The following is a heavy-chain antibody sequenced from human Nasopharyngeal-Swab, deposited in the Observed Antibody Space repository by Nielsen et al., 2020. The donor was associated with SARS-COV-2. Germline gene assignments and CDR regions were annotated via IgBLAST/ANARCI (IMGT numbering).Heavy chain of an antibody. V-gene: IGHV1-18*01. J-gene: IGHJ6*02. CDR1: GYTFTSYG. Sequence: ASVKVSCKASGYTFTSYGISWVRQAPGQGLEWMGWISAYNGNTNYAQKLQGRVTMTTDPSPSPAYMELRSLRSDDTAVYYCARDRVVVVTGSSSDYYYYGMDVWGQGTTVTVSS. CDR3: ARDRVVVVTGSSSDYYYYGMDV. D-gene: IGHD2-21*02. CDR2: ISAYNGNT.